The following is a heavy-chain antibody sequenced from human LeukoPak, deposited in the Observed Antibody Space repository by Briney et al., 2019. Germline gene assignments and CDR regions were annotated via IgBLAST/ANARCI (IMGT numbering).Heavy chain of an antibody. Sequence: ASVKVSCKASGYTFTSYGVTWVRLAPGQGLEWMGWISVYSGNTKYAQKFQGRVTMTTDTSTSTAYLELRSLKSDDTAVYYCARNSSSLYGGGYYSLDVWGLGTTVIVSS. D-gene: IGHD6-13*01. CDR1: GYTFTSYG. CDR2: ISVYSGNT. V-gene: IGHV1-18*01. J-gene: IGHJ6*02. CDR3: ARNSSSLYGGGYYSLDV.